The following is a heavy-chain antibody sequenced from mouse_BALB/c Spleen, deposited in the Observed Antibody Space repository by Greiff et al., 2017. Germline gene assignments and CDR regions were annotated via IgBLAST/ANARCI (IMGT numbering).Heavy chain of an antibody. Sequence: EVKLQESGPGLVKPSQSLSLTCTVTGYSITSDYAWNWIRQFPGNKLEWMGYISYSGSTSYNPSLKSRISITRDTSKNQFFLQLNSVTTEDTATYYCARGIYYGYFYYFDYWGQGTTLTVSS. V-gene: IGHV3-2*02. D-gene: IGHD1-2*01. CDR3: ARGIYYGYFYYFDY. J-gene: IGHJ2*01. CDR1: GYSITSDYA. CDR2: ISYSGST.